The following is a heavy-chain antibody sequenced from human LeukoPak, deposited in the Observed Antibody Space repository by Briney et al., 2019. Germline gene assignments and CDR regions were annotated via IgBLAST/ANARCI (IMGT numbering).Heavy chain of an antibody. D-gene: IGHD3-10*01. CDR2: IYYSGYT. CDR3: ARQHHGSWTIDH. Sequence: SDTLSLTCTVSGGSISSYYWSWIRQPPGKGLEWIGYIYYSGYTIYNPSLKSRVTISVGTSKNRFSLRLSSVTAADTAVYYCARQHHGSWTIDHWGQGTLVIVSS. J-gene: IGHJ4*02. V-gene: IGHV4-59*08. CDR1: GGSISSYY.